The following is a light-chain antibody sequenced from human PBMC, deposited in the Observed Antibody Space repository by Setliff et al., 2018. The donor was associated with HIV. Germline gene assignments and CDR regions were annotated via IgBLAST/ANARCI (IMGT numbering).Light chain of an antibody. CDR2: DND. CDR3: GTWDNSLSVVV. CDR1: SSNIGNNY. Sequence: QSVLTQPPSVSAAPGQKVTISCYGSSSNIGNNYVSWYQQLPGTAPKLLIYDNDKRPSGIPDRFSGSKSATSATLGITGLQTGDEADYYCGTWDNSLSVVVFGGGTKVTV. V-gene: IGLV1-51*01. J-gene: IGLJ3*02.